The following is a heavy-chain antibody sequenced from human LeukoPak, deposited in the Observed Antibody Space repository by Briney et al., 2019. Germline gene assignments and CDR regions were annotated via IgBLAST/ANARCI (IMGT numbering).Heavy chain of an antibody. CDR3: VRTSGSLDY. CDR2: ISTNGSTT. J-gene: IGHJ4*02. CDR1: GFTFSNYA. V-gene: IGHV3-64*01. Sequence: GGSLRLSCVASGFTFSNYAMHWVRQAPGKGLEYVSAISTNGSTTYYANSVKGRFTISGDNSKNTVYLQMGSLRAEDMAVYYCVRTSGSLDYWGQGTLVTVSS. D-gene: IGHD1-26*01.